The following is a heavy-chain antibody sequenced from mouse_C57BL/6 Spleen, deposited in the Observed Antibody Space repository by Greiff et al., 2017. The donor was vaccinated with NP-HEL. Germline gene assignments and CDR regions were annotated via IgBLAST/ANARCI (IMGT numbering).Heavy chain of an antibody. Sequence: VKLQQSGPELVKPGASVKISCKASGYSFTSYYIHWVKQRPGQGLEWIGWIYPGSGNTKYNEKFKGKATLTADTSSSTDYMQLSSLTSEDSAVYYCAYSNYGYFDVWGTGTTVTVSS. CDR2: IYPGSGNT. J-gene: IGHJ1*03. D-gene: IGHD2-5*01. V-gene: IGHV1-66*01. CDR1: GYSFTSYY. CDR3: AYSNYGYFDV.